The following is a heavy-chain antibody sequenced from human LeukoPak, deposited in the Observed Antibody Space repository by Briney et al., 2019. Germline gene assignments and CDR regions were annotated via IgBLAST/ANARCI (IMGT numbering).Heavy chain of an antibody. CDR1: GFTFDDYG. J-gene: IGHJ6*03. CDR2: INWNGGST. D-gene: IGHD2-8*01. V-gene: IGHV3-20*04. Sequence: PGGSLRLSCAASGFTFDDYGMSWVRQAPGKGLEWVSGINWNGGSTGYADSVKGRFTISRDNAKNSLYLQMNSLRAEDTALYYCARVPVYCTNGVCFVYYYYMDVWGKGTTVTVSS. CDR3: ARVPVYCTNGVCFVYYYYMDV.